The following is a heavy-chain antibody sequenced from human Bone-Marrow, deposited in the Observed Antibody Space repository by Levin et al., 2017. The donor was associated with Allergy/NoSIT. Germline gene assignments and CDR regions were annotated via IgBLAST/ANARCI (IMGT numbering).Heavy chain of an antibody. D-gene: IGHD1-1*01. CDR1: GFTFSTYS. CDR2: ISSTGDTK. Sequence: PGGSLRLSCAASGFTFSTYSMNWVRQAPGKGLEWISYISSTGDTKYYADSVKGRFTVSRDNAKNSLYLQMNSLRDDDTAIYYCARDMTTGIRKWFDPWGLGTLVTVFS. J-gene: IGHJ5*02. V-gene: IGHV3-48*02. CDR3: ARDMTTGIRKWFDP.